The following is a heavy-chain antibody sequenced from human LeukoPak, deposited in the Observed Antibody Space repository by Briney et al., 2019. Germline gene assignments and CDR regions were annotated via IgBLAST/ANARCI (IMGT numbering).Heavy chain of an antibody. Sequence: PSETLSLTCAVYGGSFSGYYWSWIRQPPGKGLEWIGEINHSGSTNYNPSLKSRVTISVDTSKNQFPLKLSSVTAADTAVYYCASSTVTTPDWGQGTLVTVSS. V-gene: IGHV4-34*01. CDR3: ASSTVTTPD. J-gene: IGHJ4*02. CDR2: INHSGST. CDR1: GGSFSGYY. D-gene: IGHD4-17*01.